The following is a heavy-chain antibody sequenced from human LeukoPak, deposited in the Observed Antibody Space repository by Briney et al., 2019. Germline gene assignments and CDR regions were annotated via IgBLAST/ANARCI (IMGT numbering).Heavy chain of an antibody. CDR3: ARAGYSYGRGWFDP. V-gene: IGHV4-59*01. CDR2: IYYSGST. CDR1: GGSISSYY. J-gene: IGHJ5*02. D-gene: IGHD5-18*01. Sequence: SETLSLTCTVSGGSISSYYWSWIRQPPGKGLEWIGYIYYSGSTNYNPSLKSRVSISVDTSKNQFSLKLSSVTAADTAVYYCARAGYSYGRGWFDPWGQGTLVTVSS.